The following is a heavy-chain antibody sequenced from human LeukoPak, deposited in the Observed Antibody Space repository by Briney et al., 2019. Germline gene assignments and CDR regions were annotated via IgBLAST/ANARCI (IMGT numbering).Heavy chain of an antibody. V-gene: IGHV3-33*01. CDR2: IWYDGSNK. D-gene: IGHD2-15*01. J-gene: IGHJ4*02. CDR1: GFTFSSYG. CDR3: ARDLLSGPPFDY. Sequence: GGSLRLSCAASGFTFSSYGMHWVRQAPGKGLEWVAVIWYDGSNKYYADSVKGRFTISRDNSKNTLYLQMNSLRAEDTAVYYCARDLLSGPPFDYWGQGTLVTVSS.